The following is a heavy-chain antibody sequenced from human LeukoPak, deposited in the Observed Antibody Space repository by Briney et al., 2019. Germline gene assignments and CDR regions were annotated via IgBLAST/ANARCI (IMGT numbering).Heavy chain of an antibody. J-gene: IGHJ4*02. CDR1: GFTFDDYA. Sequence: GGSLRLSCAVSGFTFDDYAMHWVRQAPGKGLEWVSGISWNSGSIGYADSVKGRFTISRDNAKNSLYLQMNSLRAEDTALYYCAKDRYYDRVFDYWGQGTLVTVSS. CDR3: AKDRYYDRVFDY. D-gene: IGHD3-22*01. V-gene: IGHV3-9*01. CDR2: ISWNSGSI.